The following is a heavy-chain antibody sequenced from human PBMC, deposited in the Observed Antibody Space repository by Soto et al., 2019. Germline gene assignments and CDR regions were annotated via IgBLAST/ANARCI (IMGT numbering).Heavy chain of an antibody. V-gene: IGHV3-30-3*01. D-gene: IGHD2-2*01. CDR3: ARFCISTSCYASFDY. CDR1: GFKFDYYW. CDR2: ISSDGSDK. J-gene: IGHJ4*02. Sequence: GGSLRLSCVASGFKFDYYWMHWVRQAPGKGLEWVAVISSDGSDKYYADSVKGRFTISRDNSKNTLYLQMNSLRAEDTAVYYCARFCISTSCYASFDYWGQGTLVTVSS.